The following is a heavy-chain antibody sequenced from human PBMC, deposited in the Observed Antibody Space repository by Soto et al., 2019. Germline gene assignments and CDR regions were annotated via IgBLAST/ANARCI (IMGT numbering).Heavy chain of an antibody. CDR3: ARGLITTNYYGSGSGFDI. D-gene: IGHD3-10*01. J-gene: IGHJ3*02. V-gene: IGHV3-48*01. CDR1: GFTFSSYS. CDR2: ISSSSSTI. Sequence: GGSLRLSCAASGFTFSSYSMNWVRQAPGKGLEWVSYISSSSSTIYYADSVKGRFTISRDNAKNSLYLQMNSLRAEDTAVYYCARGLITTNYYGSGSGFDIWGQGTMVTVSS.